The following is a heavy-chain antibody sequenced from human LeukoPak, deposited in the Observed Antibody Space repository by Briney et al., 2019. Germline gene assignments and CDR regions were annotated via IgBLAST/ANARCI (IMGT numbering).Heavy chain of an antibody. J-gene: IGHJ6*02. Sequence: GGSLRLSCAASGFTFSSYGMHWVRQAPGKGLEWVAVIWYDGSNKYYADSVKGRFTISRDNSKNTLYLQMNSLRAEDTVVYYCARDKGIAAAGVYYYYYGMDVWGQGTTVTVSS. CDR3: ARDKGIAAAGVYYYYYGMDV. CDR1: GFTFSSYG. CDR2: IWYDGSNK. V-gene: IGHV3-33*01. D-gene: IGHD6-13*01.